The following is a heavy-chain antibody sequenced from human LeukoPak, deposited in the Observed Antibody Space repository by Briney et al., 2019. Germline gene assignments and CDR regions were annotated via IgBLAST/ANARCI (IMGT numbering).Heavy chain of an antibody. CDR2: IYTSGST. CDR3: AREEWELFDY. Sequence: SQTLSLTCTVSGGSISSGSYYWSWIRQPAGKGLEWIGRIYTSGSTNYNPSLKSRVTISVDTSKNQFSLKLSSVTAADTAVCYCAREEWELFDYWGQGTLVTVSS. D-gene: IGHD1-26*01. J-gene: IGHJ4*02. V-gene: IGHV4-61*02. CDR1: GGSISSGSYY.